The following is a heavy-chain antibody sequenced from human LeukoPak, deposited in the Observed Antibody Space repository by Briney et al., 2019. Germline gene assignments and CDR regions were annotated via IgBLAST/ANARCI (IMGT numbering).Heavy chain of an antibody. Sequence: PGGCLRLSCAASGFTFSTYWMYWVRQDPGKGLVWVSSISSSSSYIYYADSVKGRFTISRDNAKNSLYLQMNSLRAEDTAVYYCARDPWIAAALNYFDYWGQGTLVTVSS. V-gene: IGHV3-21*01. CDR2: ISSSSSYI. CDR1: GFTFSTYW. J-gene: IGHJ4*02. D-gene: IGHD6-13*01. CDR3: ARDPWIAAALNYFDY.